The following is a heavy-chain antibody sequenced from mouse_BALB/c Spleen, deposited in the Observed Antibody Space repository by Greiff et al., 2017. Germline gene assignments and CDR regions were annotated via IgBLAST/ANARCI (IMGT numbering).Heavy chain of an antibody. CDR1: GDSITSGY. V-gene: IGHV3-8*02. D-gene: IGHD1-1*01. CDR3: ARSGITTVVASRDYFDY. CDR2: ISYSGST. Sequence: EVQLQESGPSLVKPSQTLSLTCSVTGDSITSGYWNWIRKFPGNKLEYMGYISYSGSTYYNPSLKSRISITRDTSKNQYYLQLNSVTTEDTATYYCARSGITTVVASRDYFDYWGQGTTLTVSS. J-gene: IGHJ2*01.